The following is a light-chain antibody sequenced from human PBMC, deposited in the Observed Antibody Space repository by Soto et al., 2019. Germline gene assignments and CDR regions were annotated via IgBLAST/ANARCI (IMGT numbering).Light chain of an antibody. CDR3: SSYTSGSTLVV. Sequence: QSVLTQPASVSGSPGQSITISCTGTSSDVGGYNYVSWYQQHPGKPPKLMIYEVSNRPSEVSNRFSGSKSGNTASLTISGLQAEDEGNYYCSSYTSGSTLVVFGGGTKLTVL. V-gene: IGLV2-14*01. CDR2: EVS. J-gene: IGLJ2*01. CDR1: SSDVGGYNY.